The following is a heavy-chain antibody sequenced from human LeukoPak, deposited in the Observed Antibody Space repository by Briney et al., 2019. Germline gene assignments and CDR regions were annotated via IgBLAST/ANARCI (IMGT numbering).Heavy chain of an antibody. CDR3: ARDPILVRGYFDY. Sequence: PGKSLRLSCAVSGFTFSNYAIHWVRQAPGKGLERVALISFDGSNKYYADSVKGRFTIPRDNSENTLHLQMNSLRPEDTAIYYCARDPILVRGYFDYWGQGTLVTVSS. D-gene: IGHD3-10*01. V-gene: IGHV3-30-3*01. CDR2: ISFDGSNK. J-gene: IGHJ4*02. CDR1: GFTFSNYA.